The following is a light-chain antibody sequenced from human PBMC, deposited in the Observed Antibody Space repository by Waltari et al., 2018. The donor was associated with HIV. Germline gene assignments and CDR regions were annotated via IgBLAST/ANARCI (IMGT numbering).Light chain of an antibody. J-gene: IGLJ1*01. V-gene: IGLV2-11*01. CDR1: SRDVGGYDY. CDR2: DVK. Sequence: QSALTQPRSVSGSPGHSVTISCTGSSRDVGGYDYVSWYQHVPDRAPKLIIYDVKRRPSGVPDRFSGSRSGNTASLTISGLQPEDEADYYCCSYSGTYSYVFGSGTKVTVL. CDR3: CSYSGTYSYV.